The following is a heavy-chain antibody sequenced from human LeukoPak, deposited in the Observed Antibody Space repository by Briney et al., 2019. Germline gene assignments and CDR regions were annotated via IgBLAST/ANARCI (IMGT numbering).Heavy chain of an antibody. CDR3: ARLEYSVSWTDC. CDR1: GGSISSTSHY. CDR2: IYYSGST. J-gene: IGHJ4*02. Sequence: SETLSLTCTVSGGSISSTSHYWGWIRQPPGKGLEWIGSIYYSGSTYYNPSLKSRVTISVDTSKNQFSLRLSSVTAADMAVYFCARLEYSVSWTDCWGQGTLVTVSS. D-gene: IGHD6-13*01. V-gene: IGHV4-39*01.